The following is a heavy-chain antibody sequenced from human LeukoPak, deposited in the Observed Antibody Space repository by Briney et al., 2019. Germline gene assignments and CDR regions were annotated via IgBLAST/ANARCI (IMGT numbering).Heavy chain of an antibody. CDR1: GGSISSYY. D-gene: IGHD2-2*01. J-gene: IGHJ6*02. CDR3: ARRVVPDGMDV. CDR2: IYYSGST. V-gene: IGHV4-59*08. Sequence: SETLSLTCTVSGGSISSYYWSWIRQPPGKGLEWIGYIYYSGSTNYNPSLKSRVTISVDTSKNQFSLKLSSVTAADTAVYYCARRVVPDGMDVWGQGTTVTVSS.